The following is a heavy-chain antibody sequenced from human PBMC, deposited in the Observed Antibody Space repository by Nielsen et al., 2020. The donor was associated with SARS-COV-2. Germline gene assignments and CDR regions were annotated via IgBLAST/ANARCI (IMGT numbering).Heavy chain of an antibody. CDR1: GGSISSSSYY. D-gene: IGHD2-15*01. V-gene: IGHV4-39*07. CDR2: IYYSGTT. Sequence: GSLRLSCTVSGGSISSSSYYWGWIRQPPGKGLEWIGNIYYSGTTYYNPSLKSRAAISIDTSKSQFSLEVSFVTAADSAVYYCTRDTGYTSGWSDFWGQGTLVTVSS. CDR3: TRDTGYTSGWSDF. J-gene: IGHJ5*01.